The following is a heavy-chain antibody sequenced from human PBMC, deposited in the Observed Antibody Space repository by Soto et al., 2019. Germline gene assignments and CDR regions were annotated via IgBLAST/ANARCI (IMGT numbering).Heavy chain of an antibody. J-gene: IGHJ6*02. Sequence: SQTLSLTCAISGDSVSSNSAPWNWIRQSPSRGLEWLGRTYYRSKWYSDYAVSVKSRITINPDTSKNQFSLQLNSVTPEDRAVYYCERGVGGVMDVGGQGTTVTVPS. V-gene: IGHV6-1*01. CDR1: GDSVSSNSAP. D-gene: IGHD3-16*01. CDR2: TYYRSKWYS. CDR3: ERGVGGVMDV.